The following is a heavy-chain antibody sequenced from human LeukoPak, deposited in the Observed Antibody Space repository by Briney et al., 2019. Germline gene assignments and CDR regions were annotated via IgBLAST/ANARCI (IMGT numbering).Heavy chain of an antibody. J-gene: IGHJ4*02. D-gene: IGHD6-19*01. CDR3: ARAHSSGWYV. V-gene: IGHV3-64*01. CDR2: ISSNGGST. CDR1: GFTFSSHA. Sequence: SGGSLRLSCAASGFTFSSHAMHWVRQAPGKGLEYVSAISSNGGSTYYANSVKGRFTISRDNSKNTLYLQMGSLRAEDMAVYYCARAHSSGWYVWGQGTLVTVSS.